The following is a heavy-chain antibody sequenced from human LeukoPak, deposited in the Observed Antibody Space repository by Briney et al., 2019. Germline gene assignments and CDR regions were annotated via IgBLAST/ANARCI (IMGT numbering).Heavy chain of an antibody. CDR2: IRGDGTIT. CDR1: GLTFSDYW. V-gene: IGHV3-74*01. D-gene: IGHD4-17*01. J-gene: IGHJ4*02. CDR3: ARDDGEDHPFDS. Sequence: PGGALRLSCAASGLTFSDYWMHWVRQVPGKGLVWVSHIRGDGTITNYADSVKGRFTVSTDNTNNTFFLQMNNLRDEDAAIYYGARDDGEDHPFDSWGQGTLAIVSS.